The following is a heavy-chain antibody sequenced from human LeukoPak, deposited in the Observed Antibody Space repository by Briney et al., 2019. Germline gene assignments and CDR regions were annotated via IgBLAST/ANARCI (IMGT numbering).Heavy chain of an antibody. CDR1: GYTFTDYY. J-gene: IGHJ4*02. Sequence: GASVKVSCKGSGYTFTDYYMHWVRQAPGQGLEWMGRINPNSGGTNYAQKFQGRVTMTRDTSISTAYMELSRLRSDDTAVYYCARDWEYYYDSSGYYGFDYWGQGTLVTVSP. V-gene: IGHV1-2*06. CDR3: ARDWEYYYDSSGYYGFDY. D-gene: IGHD3-22*01. CDR2: INPNSGGT.